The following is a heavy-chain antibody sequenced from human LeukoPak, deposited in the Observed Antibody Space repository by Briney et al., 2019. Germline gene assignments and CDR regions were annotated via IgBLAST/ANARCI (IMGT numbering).Heavy chain of an antibody. D-gene: IGHD6-13*01. Sequence: SETLSLTCAVYGGSFSSYYWGWIRQPPGKGLEWIGSIYYSGSTYYNPSLKSRVTISVDTSKNQFSLKLSSVTAADTAVYYCARQVGQQLFDYWGQGTLVTVSS. CDR3: ARQVGQQLFDY. CDR1: GGSFSSYY. J-gene: IGHJ4*02. V-gene: IGHV4-39*01. CDR2: IYYSGST.